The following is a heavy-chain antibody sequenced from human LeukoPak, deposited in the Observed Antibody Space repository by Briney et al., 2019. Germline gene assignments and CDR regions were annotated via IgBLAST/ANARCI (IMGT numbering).Heavy chain of an antibody. D-gene: IGHD6-13*01. Sequence: GGSLRLSCAASGFTFSSYGMHWVRQAPGKGLEWVAVIWYDGSSKYYADSVKGRFTISRDNSKNTLYLQMNSLRAEDTAVYYCARDFSAHIAAANYGMDVWGQGTTVTVSS. CDR2: IWYDGSSK. J-gene: IGHJ6*02. CDR1: GFTFSSYG. CDR3: ARDFSAHIAAANYGMDV. V-gene: IGHV3-33*01.